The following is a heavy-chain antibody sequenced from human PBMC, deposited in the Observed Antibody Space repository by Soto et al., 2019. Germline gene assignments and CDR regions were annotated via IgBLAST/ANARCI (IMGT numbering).Heavy chain of an antibody. Sequence: QVQLQESGPGLVKPSQTLSLTCTVSGGSISSGDYYWRWIRQPPGKGLEGIGYIYYSGSTYYNASLKSRVTISVDTSKNQFSLKLSSVTAADTAVYYCARSAMALGYGMDVWGQETTVTVSS. CDR2: IYYSGST. J-gene: IGHJ6*02. V-gene: IGHV4-30-4*01. CDR3: ARSAMALGYGMDV. CDR1: GGSISSGDYY. D-gene: IGHD5-18*01.